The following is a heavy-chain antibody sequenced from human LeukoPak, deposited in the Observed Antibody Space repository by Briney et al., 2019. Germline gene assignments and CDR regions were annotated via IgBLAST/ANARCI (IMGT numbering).Heavy chain of an antibody. CDR2: IRSKAYGGTT. D-gene: IGHD3-9*01. V-gene: IGHV3-49*03. CDR1: GFTFGDYA. J-gene: IGHJ5*02. Sequence: PGGSLRLSCTASGFTFGDYAMSWFRQAPGKGLEWVGFIRSKAYGGTTEYAASVKGRFTISRDDSKSIAYLQMNSLKTEDTAVYYCTRGGYDILTGYHPYVGFDPWGQGTLVTVSS. CDR3: TRGGYDILTGYHPYVGFDP.